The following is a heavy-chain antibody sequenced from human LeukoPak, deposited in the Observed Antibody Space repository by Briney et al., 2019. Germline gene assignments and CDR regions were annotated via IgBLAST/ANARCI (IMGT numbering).Heavy chain of an antibody. CDR1: GFTFSNYA. Sequence: PGGSLRLSCVASGFTFSNYAMSWVRQAPGKGLEWVSAITGDSDITYFADSVKGRFTISRDNFKNMVYLQMNSLKAEDTAFYYCVLAGNYWGQGTLVTVSS. CDR2: ITGDSDIT. J-gene: IGHJ4*02. V-gene: IGHV3-23*01. CDR3: VLAGNY. D-gene: IGHD3-3*02.